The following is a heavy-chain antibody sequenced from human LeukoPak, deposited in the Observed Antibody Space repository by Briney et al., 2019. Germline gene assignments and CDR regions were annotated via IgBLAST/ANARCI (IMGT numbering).Heavy chain of an antibody. CDR3: AKTSGYYLDNWFDP. CDR2: MNLNSGNT. CDR1: GYTFTNYD. D-gene: IGHD3-22*01. V-gene: IGHV1-8*01. J-gene: IGHJ5*02. Sequence: GASVNVSCTASGYTFTNYDINWVRQAPGQGLEWMGWMNLNSGNTGYAQKFQGRVTFTRNTSISTAYMELSSLRSEDTAVYYCAKTSGYYLDNWFDPWGQGTLVTVSS.